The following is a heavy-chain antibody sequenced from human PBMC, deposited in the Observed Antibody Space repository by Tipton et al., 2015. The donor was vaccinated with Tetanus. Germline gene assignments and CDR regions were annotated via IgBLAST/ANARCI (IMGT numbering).Heavy chain of an antibody. D-gene: IGHD6-25*01. Sequence: SLRLSCEASGFIFSSYAMHWVRQAPGKGLEWVSSISSTSSYIYYADSVKGRFTISRDNAKNSLFLQMDSLRAEDAAIYYCASGSTLDYWGQGALVTVSS. J-gene: IGHJ4*02. CDR3: ASGSTLDY. CDR1: GFIFSSYA. V-gene: IGHV3-21*01. CDR2: ISSTSSYI.